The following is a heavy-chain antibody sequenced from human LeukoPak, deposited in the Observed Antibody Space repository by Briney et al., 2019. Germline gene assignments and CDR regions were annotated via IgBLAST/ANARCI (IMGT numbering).Heavy chain of an antibody. V-gene: IGHV3-21*06. CDR3: ARAPPGIATLSGYMDV. CDR1: GFTFSSYS. D-gene: IGHD6-6*01. CDR2: ISSSSSYI. Sequence: AGGSLRLSCAVSGFTFSSYSMIWVRQAPGKGLEWVSFISSSSSYIYYADSVKGRFTISRDNAKNSLFLQMNSLRAEDTAVYYCARAPPGIATLSGYMDVWGKGTTVTVSS. J-gene: IGHJ6*03.